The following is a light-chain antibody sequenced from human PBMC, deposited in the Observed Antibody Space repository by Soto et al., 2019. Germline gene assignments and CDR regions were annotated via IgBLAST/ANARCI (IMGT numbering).Light chain of an antibody. CDR3: QQYNSYWFT. J-gene: IGKJ3*01. CDR2: DAS. V-gene: IGKV1-5*01. Sequence: GERVTITCRASQSISSWLAWYQQKPGKAPKLLIYDASSLESGVPSRFSGSGSGTEFTLTISSLQPDDFATYYCQQYNSYWFTFGPGTKVDIK. CDR1: QSISSW.